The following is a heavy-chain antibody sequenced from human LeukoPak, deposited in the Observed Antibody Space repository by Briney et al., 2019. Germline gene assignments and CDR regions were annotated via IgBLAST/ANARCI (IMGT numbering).Heavy chain of an antibody. D-gene: IGHD1-26*01. J-gene: IGHJ4*02. CDR1: GGTFNTYV. CDR3: ATSGRSGSLRSFEY. CDR2: IIPVFDTP. V-gene: IGHV1-69*06. Sequence: SVKVSCKASGGTFNTYVITWTRQAPGQGLEWMGGIIPVFDTPTNVHKFQDRVTMTVDKSTNIAHMELSSLRFEDTAVYYCATSGRSGSLRSFEYWGQGTLVTVSS.